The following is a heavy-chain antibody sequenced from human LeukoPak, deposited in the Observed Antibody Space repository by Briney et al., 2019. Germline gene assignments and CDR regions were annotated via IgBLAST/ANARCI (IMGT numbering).Heavy chain of an antibody. CDR1: GFTFSSYW. CDR3: ARLLLSGIGPSWYWGD. Sequence: GGSLRLSRVVSGFTFSSYWMSWVRQAPGKGLEWLANINQDGGQKYYVDSVKGRFTISRDHTKNSLYLQMNSLRGEDTAVYYCARLLLSGIGPSWYWGDWGQGTLVTVSS. J-gene: IGHJ4*02. D-gene: IGHD1-26*01. CDR2: INQDGGQK. V-gene: IGHV3-7*04.